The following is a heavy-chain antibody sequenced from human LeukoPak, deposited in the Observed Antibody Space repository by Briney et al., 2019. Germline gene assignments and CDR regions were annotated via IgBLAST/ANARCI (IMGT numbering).Heavy chain of an antibody. CDR2: INTNTGNP. V-gene: IGHV7-4-1*02. CDR3: ARDSWDGSDY. J-gene: IGHJ4*02. D-gene: IGHD1-26*01. Sequence: ASVKVSCKASGYTFISYAMHWVRQAPGQRLEWMGWINTNTGNPTYAQGFTGRFVFSLDTSVSTAFLQISSLKAEDTAVYYCARDSWDGSDYWGQGTLVTVSS. CDR1: GYTFISYA.